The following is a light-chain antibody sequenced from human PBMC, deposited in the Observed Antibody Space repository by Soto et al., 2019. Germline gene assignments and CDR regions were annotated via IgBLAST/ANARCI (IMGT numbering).Light chain of an antibody. CDR2: DAS. CDR1: QGISSY. CDR3: QQYNSYSWT. V-gene: IGKV1-8*01. Sequence: AIRMAQSPSSFSASTGDRVTITCRASQGISSYLAWYQQKPGKAPKLLIYDASSLESGVPSRFSGSGSGTDFTLTISSLEPEDFATYYCQQYNSYSWTFGQGTKVDIK. J-gene: IGKJ1*01.